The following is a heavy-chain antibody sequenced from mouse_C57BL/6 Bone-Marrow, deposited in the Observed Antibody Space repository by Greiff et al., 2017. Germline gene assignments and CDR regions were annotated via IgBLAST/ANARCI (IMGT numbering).Heavy chain of an antibody. V-gene: IGHV5-6*01. Sequence: EVKLVESGGDLVKPGGSLKLTCAASGFTFSSYGMSWVRQTPDKRLEWVATISSGGSYTYYPDSVKGRFTISRDNAKNTLYLQMSSLKSGDTAMYCCARGLRRWFAHCCQGTLVTVSA. CDR1: GFTFSSYG. J-gene: IGHJ3*01. D-gene: IGHD2-4*01. CDR3: ARGLRRWFAH. CDR2: ISSGGSYT.